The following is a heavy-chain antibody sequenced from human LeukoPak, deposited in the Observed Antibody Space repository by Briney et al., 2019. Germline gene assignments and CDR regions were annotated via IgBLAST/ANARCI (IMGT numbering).Heavy chain of an antibody. J-gene: IGHJ4*02. CDR3: AKDRRLPWDYFDS. Sequence: GGSLRLSCAASGLTFSDYHMSWIRQAPGKGLEWVSAIDGSGGSTYYADSVKGRFTISRDNSKNTLYLQMNSLRAEDTAIYYCAKDRRLPWDYFDSWGQGTLVTVSS. CDR2: IDGSGGST. CDR1: GLTFSDYH. V-gene: IGHV3-23*01. D-gene: IGHD5-12*01.